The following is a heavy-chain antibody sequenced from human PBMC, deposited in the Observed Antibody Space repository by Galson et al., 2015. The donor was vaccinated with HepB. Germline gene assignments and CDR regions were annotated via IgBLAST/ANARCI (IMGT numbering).Heavy chain of an antibody. V-gene: IGHV3-48*02. Sequence: SLRLSCAASGFTFRSYSMNWVRQAPGKGLEWVSYISSSTSTIYYADSVKGRFTISRDNAKNSLYLQMNSLRDEDTAVYYCAREYYEYRKGMDVWGQGTTVTVSS. J-gene: IGHJ6*02. CDR2: ISSSTSTI. D-gene: IGHD3-3*01. CDR1: GFTFRSYS. CDR3: AREYYEYRKGMDV.